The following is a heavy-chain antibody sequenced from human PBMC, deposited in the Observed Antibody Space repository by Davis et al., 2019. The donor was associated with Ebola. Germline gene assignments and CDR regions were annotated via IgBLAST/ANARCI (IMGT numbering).Heavy chain of an antibody. CDR1: GGSISSYY. Sequence: MPSETLSPTCTVSGGSISSYYWSWIRPPAGKGLEWIGYIYYSGAIYYSGTTNYNPPLQSRVTMSLDTSKDQFSLKLSSVTAADTAVYYCARQWTLRDAFDVWGQGTMVTVSS. J-gene: IGHJ3*01. CDR2: IYYSGAIYYSGTT. CDR3: ARQWTLRDAFDV. V-gene: IGHV4-59*08. D-gene: IGHD2-15*01.